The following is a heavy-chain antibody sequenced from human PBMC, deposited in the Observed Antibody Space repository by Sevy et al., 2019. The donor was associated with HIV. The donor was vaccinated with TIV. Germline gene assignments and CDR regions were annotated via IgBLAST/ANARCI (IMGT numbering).Heavy chain of an antibody. V-gene: IGHV3-48*02. CDR2: IDSSSTLI. D-gene: IGHD6-19*01. J-gene: IGHJ4*02. Sequence: GSLRLSCSASGFTFRTYTMNWVRQAPGKGLEWISYIDSSSTLIAYADAVKGRFTISRDNAKNSLYMQLNNLRDEDTAVYYCARDRSYSSGWYDYWGQGTLVTVSS. CDR3: ARDRSYSSGWYDY. CDR1: GFTFRTYT.